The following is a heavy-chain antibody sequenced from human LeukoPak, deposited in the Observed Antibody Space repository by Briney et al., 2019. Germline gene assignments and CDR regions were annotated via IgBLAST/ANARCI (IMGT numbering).Heavy chain of an antibody. CDR3: ARQVASGWYEFDY. V-gene: IGHV3-23*01. CDR2: ISGSGGST. D-gene: IGHD6-19*01. CDR1: GFTFSSYA. J-gene: IGHJ4*02. Sequence: GGSLRLSCAASGFTFSSYAMSWVRQAPGKGLEWVSAISGSGGSTYYADSVKGRFTISRDNAKKSLFLQMNSLRAEDTAVYYCARQVASGWYEFDYWGQGTLVTVSS.